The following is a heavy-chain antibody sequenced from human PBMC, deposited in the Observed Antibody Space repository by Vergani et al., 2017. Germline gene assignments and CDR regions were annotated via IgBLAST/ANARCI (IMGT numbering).Heavy chain of an antibody. CDR1: GGSISSSSYY. CDR3: ARHNAYCSSTSCKGWFDP. J-gene: IGHJ5*02. Sequence: QLQLQESGPGLVKPSETLSLTCTVSGGSISSSSYYWGWIRQPPGKGLEWIGSIYYSGSTYYTPSLKSRVTISVATSKNQFSLKLSSVTAADTAVDYCARHNAYCSSTSCKGWFDPWGQGTLVTVSS. CDR2: IYYSGST. D-gene: IGHD2-2*01. V-gene: IGHV4-39*01.